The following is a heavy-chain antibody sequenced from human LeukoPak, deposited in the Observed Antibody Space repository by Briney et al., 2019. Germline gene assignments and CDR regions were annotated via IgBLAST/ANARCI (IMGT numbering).Heavy chain of an antibody. D-gene: IGHD6-13*01. CDR1: GFTFDDYG. V-gene: IGHV3-20*04. Sequence: GGSLRLSCAASGFTFDDYGMSWVRQAPGKGLEWVSGINWNGGSTGYADSVKGRFTISRDNAKNSLYLQMNSLRAENTAFYYCAKMAGAGYYFYMDVWGKGTTVTVSS. CDR2: INWNGGST. J-gene: IGHJ6*03. CDR3: AKMAGAGYYFYMDV.